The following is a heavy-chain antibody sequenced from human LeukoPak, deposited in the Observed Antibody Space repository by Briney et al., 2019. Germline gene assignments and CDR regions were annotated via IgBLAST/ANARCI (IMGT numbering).Heavy chain of an antibody. CDR2: ISSSSSYI. CDR1: GFTFSSYS. V-gene: IGHV3-21*01. D-gene: IGHD3-10*01. CDR3: ARDWRGGHDY. J-gene: IGHJ4*02. Sequence: GGSLRLSCAASGFTFSSYSMTWVRQAPGKGLEWVSSISSSSSYIYYADSVKGRFTISRDNAKNSLYLQMNSLRAEDTAVYYCARDWRGGHDYWGQGTLVTVSS.